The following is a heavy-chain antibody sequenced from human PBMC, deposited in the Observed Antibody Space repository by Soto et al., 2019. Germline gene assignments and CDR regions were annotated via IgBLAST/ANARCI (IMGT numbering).Heavy chain of an antibody. CDR2: ISDRSSYI. CDR1: GFTFDRYS. V-gene: IGHV3-21*01. D-gene: IGHD4-17*01. CDR3: VRQTTLVPYYFDY. Sequence: EVQLVESGGGLVKPGGSLRLSCAASGFTFDRYSMNWVRQTPGKGLEWVSSISDRSSYIYYADSLKGRFTISRDNTKNSLSLQMNSVRAEDTAVYYCVRQTTLVPYYFDYWGQGTMVTVSS. J-gene: IGHJ4*02.